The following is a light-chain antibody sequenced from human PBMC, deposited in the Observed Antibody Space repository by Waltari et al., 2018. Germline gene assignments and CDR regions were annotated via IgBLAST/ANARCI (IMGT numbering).Light chain of an antibody. J-gene: IGLJ2*01. V-gene: IGLV2-14*03. CDR1: SSDVGGYNY. CDR3: SSYAGYSAVV. Sequence: ASVSGSPGQSITISCTGTSSDVGGYNYVSWYQHHPGKAPKLIIYAVSRWPSGVSNRFSGSKSGNTASLTISGLQAEDDADYYCSSYAGYSAVVFGGGTKVTVL. CDR2: AVS.